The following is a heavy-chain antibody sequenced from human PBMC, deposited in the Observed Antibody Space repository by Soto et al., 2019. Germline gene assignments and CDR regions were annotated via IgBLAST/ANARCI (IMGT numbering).Heavy chain of an antibody. V-gene: IGHV3-11*01. D-gene: IGHD3-22*01. Sequence: GGSLRLSCAASAFTFSDYYMSWIRQAAGKRLECVSYISSSGTTIYYADSVKGRFTISTDNAKNSLYLQMNSLRAEDTAVYSCAKDISSSKSDSSGYFPYCGQGTLVTVS. J-gene: IGHJ4*02. CDR2: ISSSGTTI. CDR1: AFTFSDYY. CDR3: AKDISSSKSDSSGYFPY.